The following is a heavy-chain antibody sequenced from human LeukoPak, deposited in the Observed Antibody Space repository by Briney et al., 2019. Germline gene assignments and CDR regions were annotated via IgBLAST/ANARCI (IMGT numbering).Heavy chain of an antibody. D-gene: IGHD6-13*01. V-gene: IGHV4-39*01. CDR3: AGILAAVDDAFDI. CDR2: IYYSGST. Sequence: PSETLSLTCTVSGGSISSSSYYWGWIRQPPGKGLEWIGSIYYSGSTYYNPSLKSRVTISVDTSKNQFSLKLSSVTAADTAVYYCAGILAAVDDAFDIWGQGTMVTVSS. J-gene: IGHJ3*02. CDR1: GGSISSSSYY.